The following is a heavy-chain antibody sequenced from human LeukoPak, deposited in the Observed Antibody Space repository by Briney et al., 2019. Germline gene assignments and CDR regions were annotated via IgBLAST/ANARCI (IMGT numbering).Heavy chain of an antibody. CDR3: ARRISGASYAFDI. CDR2: MYTGGST. CDR1: GFTFSSYS. Sequence: GGSLRLSCAASGFTFSSYSMSWVRQAPGKGLEWVSVMYTGGSTYYADSVKGRFTISRDNSKNTLNLQMNSLRAEDTALYYCARRISGASYAFDIWGQGTMVTVSS. J-gene: IGHJ3*02. V-gene: IGHV3-53*01.